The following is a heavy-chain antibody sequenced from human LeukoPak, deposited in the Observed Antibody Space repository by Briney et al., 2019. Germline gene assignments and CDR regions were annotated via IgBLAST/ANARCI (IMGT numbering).Heavy chain of an antibody. CDR3: AKSMTLQWRGFFDL. J-gene: IGHJ2*01. D-gene: IGHD6-19*01. V-gene: IGHV3-23*01. CDR1: GFTFSSYS. Sequence: GGSLRLSCAASGFTFSSYSMNWVRQAPGKGLEWVSTISDSGANTYYADSVRGRFTISRDNSKNTLYLQKNSLRADDTAIYYCAKSMTLQWRGFFDLWGRGTHVTVSS. CDR2: ISDSGANT.